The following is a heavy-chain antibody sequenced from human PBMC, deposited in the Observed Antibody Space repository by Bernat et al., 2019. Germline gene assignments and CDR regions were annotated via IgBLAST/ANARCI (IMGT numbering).Heavy chain of an antibody. CDR3: ARYRRVVVVIATGDAFDI. Sequence: QVQLVQSGAEVKKPGSSVKVSCKASGGTFSSYAISWVRQAPGQGLEWMGGIIPIFGIANYAQKFQGRVTITADKSTSTAYMELSSLRSEDTAVYYCARYRRVVVVIATGDAFDIWGQGTMVTVSS. CDR2: IIPIFGIA. V-gene: IGHV1-69*17. D-gene: IGHD2-21*01. CDR1: GGTFSSYA. J-gene: IGHJ3*02.